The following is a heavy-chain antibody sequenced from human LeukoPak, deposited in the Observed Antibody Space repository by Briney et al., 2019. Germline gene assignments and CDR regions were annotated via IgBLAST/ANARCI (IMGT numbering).Heavy chain of an antibody. CDR2: INHSGST. Sequence: PSETLSLTCAVYGGSFSGYYWSWIRQPPGKGLEWIGEINHSGSTNYNPSLKSRVTISVDTSENQFSLKLSSVTAADTAVYYCARGKDSSGYYDGLGYWGQGTLVTVSS. J-gene: IGHJ4*02. CDR1: GGSFSGYY. CDR3: ARGKDSSGYYDGLGY. D-gene: IGHD3-22*01. V-gene: IGHV4-34*01.